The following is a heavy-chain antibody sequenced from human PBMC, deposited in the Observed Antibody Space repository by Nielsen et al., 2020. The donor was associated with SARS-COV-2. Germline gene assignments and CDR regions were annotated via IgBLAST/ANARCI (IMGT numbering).Heavy chain of an antibody. J-gene: IGHJ4*02. CDR1: GGSITTTTYY. CDR3: AREQRSTSLFDF. CDR2: IYYTGGT. V-gene: IGHV4-61*05. Sequence: SETLSLTCTVSGGSITTTTYYWAWIRQPPGKGLEWIGYIYYTGGTNYNPSLKSRVTMSLDTSKNQFSLKLSSVTAADTAVYFCAREQRSTSLFDFWGQGTLITVSS. D-gene: IGHD5-24*01.